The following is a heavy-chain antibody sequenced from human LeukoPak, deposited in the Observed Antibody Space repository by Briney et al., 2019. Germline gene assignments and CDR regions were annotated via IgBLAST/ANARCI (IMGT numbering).Heavy chain of an antibody. Sequence: SETLSLTCAVYGGSFSGYYWSWLRQPPGKGLEWIGEINHSGSTNYNPSLKSRVTISVDTSKNQFSLKLSSVTAADTAVYYCARGVAPSIAAAGTILSFDYWGQGTLVTVSS. J-gene: IGHJ4*02. CDR1: GGSFSGYY. CDR2: INHSGST. D-gene: IGHD6-13*01. CDR3: ARGVAPSIAAAGTILSFDY. V-gene: IGHV4-34*01.